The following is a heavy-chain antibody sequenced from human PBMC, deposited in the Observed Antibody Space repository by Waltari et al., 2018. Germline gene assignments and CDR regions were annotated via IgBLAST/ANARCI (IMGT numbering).Heavy chain of an antibody. CDR3: ARIGGPMIVVVTPFDY. CDR1: GGSFSCYY. V-gene: IGHV4-34*01. Sequence: QVQLQQWGAGLLKPSETLSLTCAVYGGSFSCYYWSWIRQPPGKGLEWIGEINHSGSTNYNPSLKSRVTISVDTSKNQFSLKLSSVTAADTAVYYCARIGGPMIVVVTPFDYWGQGTLVTVSS. D-gene: IGHD3-22*01. CDR2: INHSGST. J-gene: IGHJ4*02.